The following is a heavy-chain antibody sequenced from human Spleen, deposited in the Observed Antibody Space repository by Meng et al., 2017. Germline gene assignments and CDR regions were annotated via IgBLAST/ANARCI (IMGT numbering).Heavy chain of an antibody. Sequence: QVELREAGPGLVMPSETLSLPCTVSGGSVSSGSYYWSWIRQPPGKGLEWIGYIYYSGSTNYNPSLKSRVTISVDTSKNQFSLKLSSVTAADTAVYYCARNDFWSGYFDYWGQGTLVTVSS. CDR2: IYYSGST. D-gene: IGHD3-3*01. J-gene: IGHJ4*02. CDR1: GGSVSSGSYY. CDR3: ARNDFWSGYFDY. V-gene: IGHV4-61*01.